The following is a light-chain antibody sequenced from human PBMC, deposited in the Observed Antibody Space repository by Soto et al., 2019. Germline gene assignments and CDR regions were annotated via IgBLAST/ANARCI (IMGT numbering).Light chain of an antibody. CDR1: QGIIDY. CDR3: QKYDTAPQT. Sequence: DIQMTQSPSSLSASVGDTVTITCRASQGIIDYLAWYQQRPGKAPTLLIYAASTLHTGVPSRFSGSGAGTDFTLTIRSLQPEDDATYYCQKYDTAPQTFGPGTKVEIK. J-gene: IGKJ1*01. V-gene: IGKV1-27*01. CDR2: AAS.